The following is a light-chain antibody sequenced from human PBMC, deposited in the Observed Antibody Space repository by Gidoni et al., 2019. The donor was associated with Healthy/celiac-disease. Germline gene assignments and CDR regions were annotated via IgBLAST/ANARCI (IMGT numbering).Light chain of an antibody. CDR3: QQYNNWPSIT. J-gene: IGKJ5*01. CDR1: QSVSSN. Sequence: EIVMTQSPATLSVSPGERATLSCRASQSVSSNLAWYQQKPGQAPRLLIYGASTRATGIPARFSGSGSGTEFTLTLSSLQSEYVAVYYCQQYNNWPSITFGQGTRLEIK. CDR2: GAS. V-gene: IGKV3-15*01.